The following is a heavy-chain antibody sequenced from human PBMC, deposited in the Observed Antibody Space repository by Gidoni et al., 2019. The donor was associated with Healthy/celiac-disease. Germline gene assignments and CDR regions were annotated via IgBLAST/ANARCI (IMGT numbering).Heavy chain of an antibody. J-gene: IGHJ4*02. Sequence: EVQLVESGGGLVQPGGSMRLSSAASGVTLRRYSMNWDRQAPGKGLEWVSYISSSSSTIYYADSVKGRFTISRDNAKNSLYLQMNSLRDEDTAVYYCARGGLLWCGELSENFDYWGQGTLVTVSS. D-gene: IGHD3-10*01. CDR2: ISSSSSTI. V-gene: IGHV3-48*02. CDR3: ARGGLLWCGELSENFDY. CDR1: GVTLRRYS.